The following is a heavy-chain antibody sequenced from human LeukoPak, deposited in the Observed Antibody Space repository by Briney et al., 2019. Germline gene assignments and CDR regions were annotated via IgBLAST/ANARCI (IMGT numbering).Heavy chain of an antibody. Sequence: SVKVSCKASGGTFSSYAISWVRQAPGQGLEWMGGIIPIFGTANYAQKFQGRVTITTDESTSTAYMELSSLRSEDTAVYYCVTKVGATTYNPFDYWGQGTLVSISS. J-gene: IGHJ4*02. CDR2: IIPIFGTA. CDR1: GGTFSSYA. V-gene: IGHV1-69*05. CDR3: VTKVGATTYNPFDY. D-gene: IGHD1-26*01.